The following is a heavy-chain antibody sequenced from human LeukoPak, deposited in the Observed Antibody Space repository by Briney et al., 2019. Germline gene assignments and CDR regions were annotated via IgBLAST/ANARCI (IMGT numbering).Heavy chain of an antibody. CDR1: GYTFTSYG. Sequence: ASVKVSCKASGYTFTSYGISWVRQAPGQGLEWMGWISAYNGSTNYAQKLQGRVTMTTDTSTSTAYMELRSLRSDDTAVYYCARVRGPNIVVVAAAYYFDYWGQGTLVTVSS. CDR3: ARVRGPNIVVVAAAYYFDY. CDR2: ISAYNGST. V-gene: IGHV1-18*01. D-gene: IGHD2-15*01. J-gene: IGHJ4*02.